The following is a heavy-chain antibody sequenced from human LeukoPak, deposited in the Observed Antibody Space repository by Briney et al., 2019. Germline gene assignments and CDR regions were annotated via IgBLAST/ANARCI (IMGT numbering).Heavy chain of an antibody. V-gene: IGHV4-59*01. CDR1: GGSISSYY. D-gene: IGHD3-16*02. Sequence: SETLSLTCTVSGGSISSYYWSWIRQPPGKGLEWIGYIYYSGSTNYNPSLKSRVTISVDTSKNQFSLKLSSVTAADTAVYYCARGTSYRYRDWFDPXXQGTLVTVXS. J-gene: IGHJ5*02. CDR3: ARGTSYRYRDWFDP. CDR2: IYYSGST.